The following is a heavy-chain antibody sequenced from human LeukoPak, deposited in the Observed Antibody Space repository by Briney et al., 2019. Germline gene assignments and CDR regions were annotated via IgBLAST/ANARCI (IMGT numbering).Heavy chain of an antibody. CDR3: ATYYYGSGSDY. J-gene: IGHJ4*02. V-gene: IGHV3-48*03. CDR2: ISSSGSTI. CDR1: GFTFSSYE. Sequence: PGGSLRLSCAASGFTFSSYEMNWVRQAPGKGLEWVSYISSSGSTIYYADSVKGRFTISRDNAKNSLYLQMNSLRAEDTAFYYCATYYYGSGSDYWGQGTLVTVSS. D-gene: IGHD3-10*01.